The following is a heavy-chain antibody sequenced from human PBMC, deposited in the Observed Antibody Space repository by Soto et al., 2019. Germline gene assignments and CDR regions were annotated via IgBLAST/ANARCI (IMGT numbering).Heavy chain of an antibody. V-gene: IGHV3-9*01. J-gene: IGHJ5*02. CDR1: GFTFGDYG. CDR2: ISWNSGSI. D-gene: IGHD1-1*01. CDR3: AKVSTTHTFGPLDP. Sequence: EVQLVESGGGLVQPGGSVRLSCAASGFTFGDYGMRWVRQAPGKGLEWVSGISWNSGSIGYADSVKGRFIISRDNAKNSVYLQMNNLRPEDTAFYFCAKVSTTHTFGPLDPWGQGTLVTVSS.